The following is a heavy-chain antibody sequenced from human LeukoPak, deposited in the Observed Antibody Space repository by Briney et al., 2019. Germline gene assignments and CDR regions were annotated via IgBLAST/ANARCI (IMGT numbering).Heavy chain of an antibody. J-gene: IGHJ4*02. V-gene: IGHV4-31*03. CDR3: ARAGGGVRGYYFDY. Sequence: SETLSLTCTVSGSSLSSGGYCWSCVRQEPGKGLEWIVYIYYGGSTYYNPSLKSRITISVDTSKNQFSLELISGTAAYTAVYFCARAGGGVRGYYFDYWGQGIMVTVSS. D-gene: IGHD3-10*01. CDR2: IYYGGST. CDR1: GSSLSSGGYC.